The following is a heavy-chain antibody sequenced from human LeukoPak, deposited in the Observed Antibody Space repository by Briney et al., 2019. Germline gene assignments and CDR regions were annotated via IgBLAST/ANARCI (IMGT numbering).Heavy chain of an antibody. CDR3: ARSDQWVDREMATITTPADY. CDR2: INPNSGGT. V-gene: IGHV1-2*06. J-gene: IGHJ4*02. D-gene: IGHD5-24*01. Sequence: ASVKVSCKASGYTFTSYGISWVRQAPGQGLEWMGRINPNSGGTNYAQKFQGRVTMTRDTSISTAYMELSRLRSDDTAVYYCARSDQWVDREMATITTPADYWGQGTLVTVSS. CDR1: GYTFTSYG.